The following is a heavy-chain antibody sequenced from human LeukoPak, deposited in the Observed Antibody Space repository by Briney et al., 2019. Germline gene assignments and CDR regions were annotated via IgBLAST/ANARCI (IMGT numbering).Heavy chain of an antibody. CDR3: ASGEVGVRKFYSDPFHY. J-gene: IGHJ4*02. D-gene: IGHD2-15*01. CDR2: LYSAGAT. V-gene: IGHV3-53*01. Sequence: GGSLRLSCAASGFAVASNYMSWVRQAPENGLEWVSILYSAGATYYADSVRGRFTITRDTSKNTLNLQMNSLRADDTAIYYCASGEVGVRKFYSDPFHYWGQGTLVTVSS. CDR1: GFAVASNY.